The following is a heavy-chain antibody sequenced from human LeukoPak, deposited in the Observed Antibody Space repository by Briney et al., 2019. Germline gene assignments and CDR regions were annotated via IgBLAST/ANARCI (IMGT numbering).Heavy chain of an antibody. V-gene: IGHV3-23*01. CDR3: AKGNVAGHFDY. D-gene: IGHD6-19*01. CDR2: ISGSGGST. Sequence: GRSLRLSCAASGFTFSSYAMHWVRQAPGKGLEWVSAISGSGGSTYYADSVKGRFTISRDNSKNTLYLQMNSLRAEDTAVYYCAKGNVAGHFDYWGQGTLVTVSS. J-gene: IGHJ4*02. CDR1: GFTFSSYA.